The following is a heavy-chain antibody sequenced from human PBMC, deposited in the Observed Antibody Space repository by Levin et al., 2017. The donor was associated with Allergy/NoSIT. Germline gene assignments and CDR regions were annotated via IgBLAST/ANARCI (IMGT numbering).Heavy chain of an antibody. D-gene: IGHD3-22*01. CDR1: GFTFSSYA. J-gene: IGHJ4*02. V-gene: IGHV3-23*01. Sequence: GGSLRLSCAASGFTFSSYAMSWVRQAPGKGLEWVSAISGSGGSTYYADSVKGRFTISRDNSKNTLYLQMNSLRAEDTAVYYCAKDKIRSDSSGYYGTGLDYWGQGTLVTVSS. CDR3: AKDKIRSDSSGYYGTGLDY. CDR2: ISGSGGST.